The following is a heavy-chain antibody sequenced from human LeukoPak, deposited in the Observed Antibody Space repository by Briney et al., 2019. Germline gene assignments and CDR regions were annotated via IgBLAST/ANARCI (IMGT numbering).Heavy chain of an antibody. V-gene: IGHV4-39*07. CDR2: IYHSGST. Sequence: SQTLSLTCTVSGGSISSGSYYWGWIRQPPGKGLEWIGEIYHSGSTNYNPSLKSRVTISVDKSKNQFSLKLSSVTAADTAVYYCAGGRIWFGELPDAFDIWGQGTMVTVSS. CDR1: GGSISSGSYY. CDR3: AGGRIWFGELPDAFDI. J-gene: IGHJ3*02. D-gene: IGHD3-10*01.